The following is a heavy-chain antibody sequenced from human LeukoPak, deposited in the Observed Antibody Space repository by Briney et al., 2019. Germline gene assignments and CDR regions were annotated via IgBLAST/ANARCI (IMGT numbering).Heavy chain of an antibody. CDR1: GYTFLSYD. Sequence: ASVKVSCKASGYTFLSYDINWVRQATGQGLEWMGWMSPNSGNTGYAQQFQGRVTMTRDTSISTAYMELSRLRSDDTAVYYCARGGILYFKDAWFDPWGQGTLVTVSS. J-gene: IGHJ5*02. V-gene: IGHV1-8*01. D-gene: IGHD3-10*01. CDR2: MSPNSGNT. CDR3: ARGGILYFKDAWFDP.